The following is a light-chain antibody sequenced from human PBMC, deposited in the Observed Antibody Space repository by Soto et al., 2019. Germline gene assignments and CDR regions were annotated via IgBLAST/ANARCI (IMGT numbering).Light chain of an antibody. V-gene: IGKV3-11*01. CDR3: QQRSNWPP. CDR2: DAS. J-gene: IGKJ5*01. CDR1: QSVSSY. Sequence: EIVLTQSPANLSLSPGERATLSCRASQSVSSYLAWYQQKPGQAPRLLIYDASNRATGIPARFSGSGSGTDFTLPISSLEPEDFAVYYCQQRSNWPPFGQGTRLEIK.